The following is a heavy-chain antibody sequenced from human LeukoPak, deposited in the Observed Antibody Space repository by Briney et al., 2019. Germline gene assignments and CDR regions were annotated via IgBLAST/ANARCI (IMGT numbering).Heavy chain of an antibody. D-gene: IGHD1-1*01. CDR1: GYTFTSYG. CDR2: ISAYNGNT. Sequence: ASVKVSCKASGYTFTSYGISWVRQAPGQGLEWMGWISAYNGNTNYAQKLQGRVTMTTDTPTSTAYMELRSLRSDDTAVYYCARTSEYYTTGTTDPDYWGQGTLVTVSS. CDR3: ARTSEYYTTGTTDPDY. V-gene: IGHV1-18*01. J-gene: IGHJ4*02.